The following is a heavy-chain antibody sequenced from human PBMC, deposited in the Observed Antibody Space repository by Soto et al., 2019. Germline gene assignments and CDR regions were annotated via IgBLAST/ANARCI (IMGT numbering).Heavy chain of an antibody. V-gene: IGHV1-3*01. CDR2: TNAGNGNT. D-gene: IGHD3-22*01. Sequence: ASVKVSCKASGYSFTRYSIHWVRQAPGQSLEWMGWTNAGNGNTKFSQKFQGRVTITRDTSASTAYMELSSLRSEDTSVYYCGRDSKWDDTSVGMDVWGQGTKVTVSS. CDR3: GRDSKWDDTSVGMDV. CDR1: GYSFTRYS. J-gene: IGHJ6*02.